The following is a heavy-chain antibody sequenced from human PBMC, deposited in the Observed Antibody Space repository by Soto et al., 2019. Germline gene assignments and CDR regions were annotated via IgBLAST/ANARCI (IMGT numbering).Heavy chain of an antibody. CDR3: ARRSGRTGSLSYGMDV. D-gene: IGHD2-15*01. V-gene: IGHV4-39*01. Sequence: SETLSLTCTVSGASISSSGYYWGWIRQPPGKGLEWIGSIYYSGSTYYNPSLKSRVTISIDTSENQFSLKLTSVTAADTAVYYCARRSGRTGSLSYGMDVWGQGTTVTVSS. CDR2: IYYSGST. CDR1: GASISSSGYY. J-gene: IGHJ6*02.